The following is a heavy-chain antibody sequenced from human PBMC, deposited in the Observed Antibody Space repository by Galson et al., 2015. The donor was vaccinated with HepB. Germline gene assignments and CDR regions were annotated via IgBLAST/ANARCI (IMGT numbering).Heavy chain of an antibody. V-gene: IGHV1-2*02. CDR1: GHRLNDYY. CDR3: ARGGESDLWSGFYPRALSY. Sequence: SCKASGHRLNDYYIHWVRQAPGQGLEWMGWINPNSGGTNFAQKFQGRVTMTRDTSINTAYMDLSSLRYDDTAIYFCARGGESDLWSGFYPRALSYWGQGTLVTVSS. J-gene: IGHJ4*02. CDR2: INPNSGGT. D-gene: IGHD3-3*01.